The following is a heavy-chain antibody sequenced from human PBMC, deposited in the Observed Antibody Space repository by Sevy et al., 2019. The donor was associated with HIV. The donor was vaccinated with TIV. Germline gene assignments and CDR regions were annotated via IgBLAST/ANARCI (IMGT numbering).Heavy chain of an antibody. CDR1: GGTFSSYA. Sequence: ASVKVSCKASGGTFSSYAISWVRQAPGQGLEWMGGIIPIFGTANYSQKFQGRVTITADESTSTAYMELSSLRSEDTAVYYCARVLDFWSDPYFDYWGQGTLVTVSS. V-gene: IGHV1-69*13. J-gene: IGHJ4*02. CDR2: IIPIFGTA. D-gene: IGHD3-3*01. CDR3: ARVLDFWSDPYFDY.